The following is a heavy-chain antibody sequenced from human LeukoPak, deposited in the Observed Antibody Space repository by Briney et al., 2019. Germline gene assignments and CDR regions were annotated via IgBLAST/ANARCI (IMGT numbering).Heavy chain of an antibody. CDR1: GGSISSSSYY. Sequence: SETLSLTCTVSGGSISSSSYYWGWIRQPPGKGLEWIGSIYYSGSTYYNPSLKSRVTISVDTSKNQFSLKLSSVTAADTAMYYCASSSSSKFDYWGQGTLVTVSS. D-gene: IGHD6-6*01. CDR2: IYYSGST. J-gene: IGHJ4*02. CDR3: ASSSSSKFDY. V-gene: IGHV4-39*07.